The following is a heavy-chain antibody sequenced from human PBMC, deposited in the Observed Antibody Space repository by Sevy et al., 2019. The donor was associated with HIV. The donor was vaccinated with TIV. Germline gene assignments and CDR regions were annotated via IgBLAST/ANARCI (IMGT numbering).Heavy chain of an antibody. J-gene: IGHJ5*02. CDR3: VRDKEVGASILDA. CDR1: GFNFRNFW. CDR2: IKQDGSEA. D-gene: IGHD1-26*01. V-gene: IGHV3-7*03. Sequence: GGSLRLSCVASGFNFRNFWMSWVRQAPGKGLECGADIKQDGSEAYYVDSVKGRFTISRDNAKNPLYLQMNSLRDEDTAMYFCVRDKEVGASILDAWGQGTPVTVSS.